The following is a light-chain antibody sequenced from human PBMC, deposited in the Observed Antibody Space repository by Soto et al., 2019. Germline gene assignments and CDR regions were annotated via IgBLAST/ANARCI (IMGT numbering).Light chain of an antibody. CDR1: QSVLYSSNNKNY. J-gene: IGKJ4*01. CDR3: QQYCSTPH. CDR2: WAS. Sequence: DIVMTQSPDSLAVSLGERATINCKSSQSVLYSSNNKNYLAWYQQKPGQPPKLLIYWASTRESGVPDRFSGSGSGPDFTLSNSSLLDEDVAVYYCQQYCSTPHFGGGTKVEIK. V-gene: IGKV4-1*01.